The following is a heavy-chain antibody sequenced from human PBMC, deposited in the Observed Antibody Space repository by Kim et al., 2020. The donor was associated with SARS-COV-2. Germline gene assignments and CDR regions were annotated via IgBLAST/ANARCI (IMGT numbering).Heavy chain of an antibody. Sequence: SETLSLTCTVSGGSISSSSYYWGWIRQPPGKGLEWIGSIYYSGSTYYNPSLKSRVTISVDTSKNQFSLKLSSVTAADTAVYYCARYQYRVGIDYWGQGTLVTVSS. CDR1: GGSISSSSYY. CDR2: IYYSGST. V-gene: IGHV4-39*01. D-gene: IGHD2-2*01. J-gene: IGHJ4*02. CDR3: ARYQYRVGIDY.